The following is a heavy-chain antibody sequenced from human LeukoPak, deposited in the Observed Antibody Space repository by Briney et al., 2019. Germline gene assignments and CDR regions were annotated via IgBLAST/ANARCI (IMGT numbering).Heavy chain of an antibody. CDR1: GYTFTNYG. Sequence: ASVKVSCKASGYTFTNYGISWVRQAPGQGLEWMGWISTYNGNTNYAQKLQGRVIMTTDTSTNTAYMQLRSLRPDDTAVYYCARLHYYDSSGYGYGMDVWGQGTTVTVSS. CDR2: ISTYNGNT. D-gene: IGHD3-22*01. V-gene: IGHV1-18*01. J-gene: IGHJ6*02. CDR3: ARLHYYDSSGYGYGMDV.